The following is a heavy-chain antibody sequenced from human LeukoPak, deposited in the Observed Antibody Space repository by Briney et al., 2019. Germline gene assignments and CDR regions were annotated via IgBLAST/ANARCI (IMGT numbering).Heavy chain of an antibody. CDR2: IFYSGST. CDR1: SGSINTYY. J-gene: IGHJ4*02. D-gene: IGHD3-10*01. V-gene: IGHV4-59*01. Sequence: PSETLSLTCTISSGSINTYYWSWIRQTPGKGLEWIGYIFYSGSTIYNPSLKSRVTISLVTSKKQLSLKMKFVTTADTAIYCCVKDLGSSRGSDYWGQGTLVTVSS. CDR3: VKDLGSSRGSDY.